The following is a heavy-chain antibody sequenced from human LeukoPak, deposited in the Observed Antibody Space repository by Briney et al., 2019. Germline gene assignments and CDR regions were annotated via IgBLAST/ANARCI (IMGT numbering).Heavy chain of an antibody. V-gene: IGHV3-23*01. J-gene: IGHJ4*02. D-gene: IGHD3-10*01. CDR3: AKHYYLIAAHLACWDC. CDR2: VSASGDIT. CDR1: GFTFSTHG. Sequence: GGSLRLSCAASGFTFSTHGMSWVRQAPGKGLEWVSAVSASGDITYCADSVKGRFTISRDNSKNTLYLQMNSLRVEDTAFYYCAKHYYLIAAHLACWDCWGQGTLVTVSS.